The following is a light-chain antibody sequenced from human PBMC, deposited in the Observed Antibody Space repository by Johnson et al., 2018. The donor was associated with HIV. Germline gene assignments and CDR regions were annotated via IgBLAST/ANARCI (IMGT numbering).Light chain of an antibody. CDR2: DNN. Sequence: QSVLTQPPSVSAAPGQKVTISCSGSSSNIGNNYVSWYQQFPETAPKLLIYDNNKRPSGIPDRFSGSKSGTSATLDITGLQTGDEAEYYCGTWDGSLGPYVFGTGTKVPVL. CDR3: GTWDGSLGPYV. CDR1: SSNIGNNY. J-gene: IGLJ1*01. V-gene: IGLV1-51*01.